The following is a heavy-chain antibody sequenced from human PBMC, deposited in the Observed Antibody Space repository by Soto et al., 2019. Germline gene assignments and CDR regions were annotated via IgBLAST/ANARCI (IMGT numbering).Heavy chain of an antibody. Sequence: SETLSLTCAVYGGSFSGYYWSWIRQPPGKGLEWIGEISHSGSTNYNPSLKSRVTISVDTSKNQFSLKLSSVTAADTAVYYCARGQYIVVVRTKNWFDPCGQGTLVTVSS. V-gene: IGHV4-34*01. CDR1: GGSFSGYY. D-gene: IGHD2-15*01. J-gene: IGHJ5*02. CDR2: ISHSGST. CDR3: ARGQYIVVVRTKNWFDP.